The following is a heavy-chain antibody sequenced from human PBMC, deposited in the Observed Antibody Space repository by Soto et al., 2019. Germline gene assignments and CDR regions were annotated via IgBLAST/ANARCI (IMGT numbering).Heavy chain of an antibody. D-gene: IGHD6-6*01. CDR3: ARGKMAARPDY. CDR1: GGSISSGGYY. Sequence: SETLSLTCTDSGGSISSGGYYWSWIRQHPGKGLEWIGYIYYSGSTYYNRSLKSRVTISVDTSKNQFSLKLSSVTAADTAVYYCARGKMAARPDYWGQGTLVTVSS. J-gene: IGHJ4*02. CDR2: IYYSGST. V-gene: IGHV4-31*03.